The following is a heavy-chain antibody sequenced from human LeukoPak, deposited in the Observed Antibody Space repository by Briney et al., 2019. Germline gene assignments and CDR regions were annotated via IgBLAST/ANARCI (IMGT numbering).Heavy chain of an antibody. CDR3: AKSRNFGYDY. J-gene: IGHJ4*02. D-gene: IGHD3-10*01. CDR1: GFTFSDYA. Sequence: GGSLRLSCEASGFTFSDYAMSWVRQFPGKGLEWVASIKQDGSEKYYVDSVKGRFTISRDNAKNSLYLQMNSLRADDTAVYYCAKSRNFGYDYWGQGTLVTVSS. V-gene: IGHV3-7*05. CDR2: IKQDGSEK.